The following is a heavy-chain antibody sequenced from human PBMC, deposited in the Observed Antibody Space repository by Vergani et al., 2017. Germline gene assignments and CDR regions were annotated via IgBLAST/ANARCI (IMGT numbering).Heavy chain of an antibody. D-gene: IGHD3-22*01. CDR2: INHSGST. V-gene: IGHV4-34*01. CDR1: GGSFSGYY. CDR3: ARGTSRVVVTKRRLRAFDI. Sequence: QVQLQQWGAGLLKPSETLSLTCAVYGGSFSGYYWSWIRQPPGKGLEWIGEINHSGSTNYNPSLKSRVTISVDTSKDQFSLKLSSVTAADTAVDYCARGTSRVVVTKRRLRAFDIWGQGTMVTVSS. J-gene: IGHJ3*02.